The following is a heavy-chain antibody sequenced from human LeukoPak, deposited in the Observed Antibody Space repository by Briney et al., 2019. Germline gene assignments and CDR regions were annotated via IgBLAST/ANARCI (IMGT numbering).Heavy chain of an antibody. CDR2: MSSDGRNR. J-gene: IGHJ4*02. V-gene: IGHV3-30*04. Sequence: GGSLRLSCAASGFTFSDYAMHWVRQAPGRGLEWVSVMSSDGRNRFYGDSVQGRFTISRDNSKNTLYLQMNSLTVEDTAVYYCARGSVASTYSSSFYWGPGTLVTVSS. CDR3: ARGSVASTYSSSFY. D-gene: IGHD6-13*01. CDR1: GFTFSDYA.